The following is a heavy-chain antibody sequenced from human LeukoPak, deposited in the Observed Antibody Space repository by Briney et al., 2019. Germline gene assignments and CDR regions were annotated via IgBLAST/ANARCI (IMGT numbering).Heavy chain of an antibody. CDR2: ISGDGGST. J-gene: IGHJ4*02. V-gene: IGHV3-43*02. CDR3: AKERGCSGYEPLDY. Sequence: GGSLRLSCAASGFTFDDYAMHWVRQAPGKGLEWVSLISGDGGSTYYADSVKGRFTISRENSKNSLYLQMNSLRTEDTALYYCAKERGCSGYEPLDYWGQGTLVTVSS. D-gene: IGHD5-12*01. CDR1: GFTFDDYA.